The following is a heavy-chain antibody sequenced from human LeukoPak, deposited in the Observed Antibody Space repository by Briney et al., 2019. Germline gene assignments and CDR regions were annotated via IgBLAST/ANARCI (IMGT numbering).Heavy chain of an antibody. CDR3: ARVGSYAFDI. CDR2: IHYSGSI. V-gene: IGHV4-59*01. J-gene: IGHJ3*02. CDR1: GGSIGSYY. Sequence: SETLSLTCTVSGGSIGSYYWSWIRQPPGRGLEWIGYIHYSGSINSNPSLKSRVTISVDTSKNQFSLRLSSVTAADTAVYYCARVGSYAFDIWGQGTMVTVSP.